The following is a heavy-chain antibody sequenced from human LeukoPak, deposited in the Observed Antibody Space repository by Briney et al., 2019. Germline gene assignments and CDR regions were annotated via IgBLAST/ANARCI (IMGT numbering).Heavy chain of an antibody. CDR1: GFTFSTYW. Sequence: GGSLRLSCAASGFTFSTYWMSWVRQAPGKGLEWVANIKQDGSEKYYVDSVKGRFTISRDNAKSSLYLQMNSLRDEDTAVYYCASRRESFDYWGQGTLVTVSS. V-gene: IGHV3-7*02. CDR2: IKQDGSEK. J-gene: IGHJ4*02. CDR3: ASRRESFDY.